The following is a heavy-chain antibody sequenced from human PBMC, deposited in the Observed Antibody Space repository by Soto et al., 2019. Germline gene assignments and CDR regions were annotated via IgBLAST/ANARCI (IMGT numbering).Heavy chain of an antibody. V-gene: IGHV2-26*01. Sequence: QVTLKESGPVLVKPTETLTLTCTVSGFSLSNARMGVSWIRQPPGKALEWLAHIFSNDEKSYSTSLKSRLTISKDTPKSQGVLTITNMDPVDTATYYCARIPSMVRGVRYFDYWGQGTLVTVSS. J-gene: IGHJ4*02. CDR2: IFSNDEK. CDR1: GFSLSNARMG. D-gene: IGHD3-10*01. CDR3: ARIPSMVRGVRYFDY.